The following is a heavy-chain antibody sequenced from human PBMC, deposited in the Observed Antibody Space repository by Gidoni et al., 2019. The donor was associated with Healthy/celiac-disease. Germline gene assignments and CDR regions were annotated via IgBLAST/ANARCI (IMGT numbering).Heavy chain of an antibody. CDR2: IDWDDDK. J-gene: IGHJ4*02. CDR1: GFSLSTSGMC. V-gene: IGHV2-70*01. Sequence: QVTLRESGPALVKPTQTLTLTCTFSGFSLSTSGMCVSWIRQPPGKALEWLALIDWDDDKDYSTSLKTRLNISKDTPKNQVVLTMTNMYSVDTATYYCARSWVPWADGPPYFDYWGQGTLVTVSS. D-gene: IGHD3-10*01. CDR3: ARSWVPWADGPPYFDY.